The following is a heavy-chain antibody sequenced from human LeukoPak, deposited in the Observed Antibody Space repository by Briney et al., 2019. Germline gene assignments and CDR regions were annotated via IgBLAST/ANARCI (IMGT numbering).Heavy chain of an antibody. D-gene: IGHD6-13*01. Sequence: GGSLRLSCAASGXTFSNNALHWVRQAPGKGLEWVAVISYDGSNKYYADSVKGRFTISRDNSKNTLYLQLNSLRPEDTAVYYCAKGIAAAGPEDYFDYWGQGTLVTVSS. CDR3: AKGIAAAGPEDYFDY. CDR2: ISYDGSNK. J-gene: IGHJ4*02. CDR1: GXTFSNNA. V-gene: IGHV3-30-3*01.